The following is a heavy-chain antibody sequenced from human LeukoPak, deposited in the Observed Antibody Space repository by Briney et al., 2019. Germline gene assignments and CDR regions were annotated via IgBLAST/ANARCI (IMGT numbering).Heavy chain of an antibody. Sequence: PGGSLRLSCAASGFTFSSYWMHWVRQAPGKGLVWVSRINTDGSSTSYADSVKGRFTISRDNAKNTLNLQMNSLRAEDTAVYYCARGKYYYGSGSYGYWFDPWGQGTLDTVSS. J-gene: IGHJ5*02. CDR2: INTDGSST. V-gene: IGHV3-74*01. D-gene: IGHD3-10*01. CDR1: GFTFSSYW. CDR3: ARGKYYYGSGSYGYWFDP.